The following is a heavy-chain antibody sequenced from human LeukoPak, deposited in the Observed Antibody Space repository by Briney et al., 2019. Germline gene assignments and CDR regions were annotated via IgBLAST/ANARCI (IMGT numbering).Heavy chain of an antibody. D-gene: IGHD3-9*01. J-gene: IGHJ4*02. CDR2: INHSGST. V-gene: IGHV4-34*01. CDR1: GGSISSYY. CDR3: ARGSLRYFDWLFTGFDY. Sequence: SETLSLTCTVSGGSISSYYWSWIRQPPGKGLEWIGEINHSGSTNYNPSLKSRVTISVDTSKNQFSLKLSSVTAADTAVYYCARGSLRYFDWLFTGFDYWGQGTLVTVSS.